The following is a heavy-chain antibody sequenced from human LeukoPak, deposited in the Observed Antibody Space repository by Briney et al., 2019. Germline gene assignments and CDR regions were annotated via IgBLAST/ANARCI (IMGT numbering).Heavy chain of an antibody. D-gene: IGHD5-12*01. J-gene: IGHJ6*02. CDR2: INRDGSEE. CDR3: ARGGYDDYYYGMDV. Sequence: GGSLRLSCAASGFNFGSYWMTWVRQAPGKGLEWVANINRDGSEEYYVGSLKGRFTISRDNAKNTLYLQMNSLRAEDTAVYYCARGGYDDYYYGMDVWGQGTTVTVSS. CDR1: GFNFGSYW. V-gene: IGHV3-7*01.